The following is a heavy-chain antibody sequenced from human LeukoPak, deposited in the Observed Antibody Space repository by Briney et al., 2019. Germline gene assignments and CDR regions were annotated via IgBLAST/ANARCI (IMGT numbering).Heavy chain of an antibody. CDR1: GFTFSSYA. Sequence: GGSLRLSCAASGFTFSSYAMHWVRQAPGKGLECVAVIWYGGSNKYYADSVKGRFTISGDNSKNTLYLQMNSLRAEDTAVYYCARSRMWEQLFWFDPWGQGTLVTVSS. J-gene: IGHJ5*02. V-gene: IGHV3-30*04. CDR2: IWYGGSNK. CDR3: ARSRMWEQLFWFDP. D-gene: IGHD1-26*01.